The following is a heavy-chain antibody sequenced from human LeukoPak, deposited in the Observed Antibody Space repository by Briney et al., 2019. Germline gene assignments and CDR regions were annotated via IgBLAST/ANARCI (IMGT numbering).Heavy chain of an antibody. CDR1: GYTLTESS. J-gene: IGHJ4*02. CDR3: ATVGLIKPEYYDRSGYYYRRVLSPLDY. V-gene: IGHV1-24*01. D-gene: IGHD3-22*01. CDR2: FGPEDGET. Sequence: ASVKVSCKVSGYTLTESSMHWVRQAPGKGLKWMGGFGPEDGETIYAQNFQGRVTMTEDTSTDTAYMELSSLRSEDTAVYYCATVGLIKPEYYDRSGYYYRRVLSPLDYWGQGTQVTVSS.